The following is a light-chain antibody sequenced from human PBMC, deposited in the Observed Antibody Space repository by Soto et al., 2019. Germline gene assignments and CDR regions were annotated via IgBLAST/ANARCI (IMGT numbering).Light chain of an antibody. J-gene: IGKJ5*01. Sequence: EIVLTQSPATLSLSPRERATLSCRASQSVSSYLAWYQQKPGQAPRLLIYDASNRATGIPARFSGSGSGTDFTPTISSLEPEDFAVYYCQLPITFGQGTRLEIK. V-gene: IGKV3-11*01. CDR1: QSVSSY. CDR3: QLPIT. CDR2: DAS.